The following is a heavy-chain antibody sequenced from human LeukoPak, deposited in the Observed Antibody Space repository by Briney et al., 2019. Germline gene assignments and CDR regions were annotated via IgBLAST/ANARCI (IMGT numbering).Heavy chain of an antibody. CDR1: GFTFSSYA. D-gene: IGHD6-13*01. CDR3: AKALSLAAAGPRYYYYGMDV. Sequence: GGSLRLSCAASGFTFSSYAMSWVRQAPGKGLEWVSAISGSGGSTYYADSAKGRFTISRDNSKNTLYLQMNSLRAEDTAVYYCAKALSLAAAGPRYYYYGMDVWGQGTTVTVSS. J-gene: IGHJ6*02. CDR2: ISGSGGST. V-gene: IGHV3-23*01.